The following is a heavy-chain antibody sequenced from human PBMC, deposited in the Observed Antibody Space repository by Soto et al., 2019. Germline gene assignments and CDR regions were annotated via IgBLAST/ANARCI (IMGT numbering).Heavy chain of an antibody. D-gene: IGHD1-7*01. Sequence: QVQLVQSGAEVKKPGASVKVSCKASGYTFTGYYMHWVRQAPGQGLEWMGWINPNSGGTNYAQKFQGRVTMTRDTSISTAYMEVSRLRSDGTAVYYCARDIGNWNYPYFDYWGQGTLVTVSS. CDR2: INPNSGGT. CDR3: ARDIGNWNYPYFDY. V-gene: IGHV1-2*02. CDR1: GYTFTGYY. J-gene: IGHJ4*02.